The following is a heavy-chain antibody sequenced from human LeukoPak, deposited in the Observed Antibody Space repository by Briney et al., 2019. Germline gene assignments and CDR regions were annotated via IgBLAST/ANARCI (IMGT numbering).Heavy chain of an antibody. CDR3: AKSSDGSTSFDQ. Sequence: PGGSLRLSRVASGFTFRTYAMSWVRQAPGKGLEWVSGISDSGGTTYYVDSVKGRFTISRDNSKNTLYLQINSLRAEDMALYYCAKSSDGSTSFDQWGQGTLVTVSS. CDR1: GFTFRTYA. V-gene: IGHV3-23*01. J-gene: IGHJ4*02. D-gene: IGHD2-2*01. CDR2: ISDSGGTT.